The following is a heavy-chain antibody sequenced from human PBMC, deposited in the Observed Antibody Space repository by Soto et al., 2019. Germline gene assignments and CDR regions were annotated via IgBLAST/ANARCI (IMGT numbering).Heavy chain of an antibody. D-gene: IGHD6-19*01. CDR3: ARNHYSSGRNDAFDI. J-gene: IGHJ3*02. CDR1: GGTFSSYT. CDR2: IIPILGIA. Sequence: QVQLVQSGAEVQQPGSSVKVSCKASGGTFSSYTISWVRQAPGQGLEWMGRIIPILGIANYAQKFQGRVTITADKSTSTGYVELSSLTNEDTAVYYCARNHYSSGRNDAFDIWGQVTMDTVSS. V-gene: IGHV1-69*02.